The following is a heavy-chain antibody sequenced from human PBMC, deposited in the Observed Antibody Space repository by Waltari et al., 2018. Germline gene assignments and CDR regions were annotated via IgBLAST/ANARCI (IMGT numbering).Heavy chain of an antibody. CDR2: VHSSGTT. CDR1: GGSISGYS. V-gene: IGHV4-4*07. Sequence: QVQLQQSGPGLVKPSETLSLRCTLCGGSISGYSWSWIRQPAGKGLEWIGRVHSSGTTNYISSLNSRVTMSIDTSKNQFSLKLSSVTAADTALYYCAKDIPSYNWFDPWGQGILVTVSS. J-gene: IGHJ5*02. CDR3: AKDIPSYNWFDP.